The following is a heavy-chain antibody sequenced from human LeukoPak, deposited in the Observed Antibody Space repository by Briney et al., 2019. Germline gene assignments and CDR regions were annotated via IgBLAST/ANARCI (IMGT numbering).Heavy chain of an antibody. J-gene: IGHJ4*02. D-gene: IGHD6-13*01. Sequence: GGSLRLSCAASGFTFSTYWMHWVRQVPGKGLVWVSHINSGGSSARYADPVTGRFTISRDNAKNTVYLQMNSLRGEDTAVYYCARGSTIAAAALDYWGQGTLVTVSS. V-gene: IGHV3-74*01. CDR3: ARGSTIAAAALDY. CDR2: INSGGSSA. CDR1: GFTFSTYW.